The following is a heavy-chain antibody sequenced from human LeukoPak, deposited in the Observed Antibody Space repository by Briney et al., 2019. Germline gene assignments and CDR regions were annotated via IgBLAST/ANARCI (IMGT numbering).Heavy chain of an antibody. V-gene: IGHV1-18*01. D-gene: IGHD3-22*01. CDR3: ARVDDSSGYSYYFDY. CDR1: GYTFTSYG. J-gene: IGHJ4*02. Sequence: ASVKVSCKASGYTFTSYGISWVLQAPGQGLEWMGWISAYNGNTNYAQKLQGRVTMTTDTSTSTAYMELRSLRSDDTAVYYCARVDDSSGYSYYFDYWGQGALVTVSS. CDR2: ISAYNGNT.